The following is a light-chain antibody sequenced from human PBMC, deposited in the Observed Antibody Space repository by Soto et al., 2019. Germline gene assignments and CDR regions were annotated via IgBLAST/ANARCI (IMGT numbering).Light chain of an antibody. V-gene: IGKV2-30*01. CDR3: MQGTHRPIT. J-gene: IGKJ5*01. CDR2: KVS. CDR1: QGLLYSDGNTY. Sequence: DVVMTQSPLSLSVTLGQPASISCWSTQGLLYSDGNTYLNWFQQRPGQSPRCLIYKVSDRDSGVPDRVRGRGAGTDFTLKISRVDAEDVGVYYCMQGTHRPITFGQGTRLEI.